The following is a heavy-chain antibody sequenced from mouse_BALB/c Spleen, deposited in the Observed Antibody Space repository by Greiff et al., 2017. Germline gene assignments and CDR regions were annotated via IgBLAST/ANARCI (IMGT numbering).Heavy chain of an antibody. D-gene: IGHD1-2*01. CDR1: GYTFTSYT. CDR2: INPSSGYT. CDR3: QTTAVAY. Sequence: QVQLQQSAAELARPGASVKMSCKASGYTFTSYTMHWVKQRPGQGLEWIGYINPSSGYTEYNQKFKDKTTLTADKSSSTAYMQLSSLTSEDSAVYYCQTTAVAYWGQGTLVTVSA. J-gene: IGHJ3*01. V-gene: IGHV1-4*02.